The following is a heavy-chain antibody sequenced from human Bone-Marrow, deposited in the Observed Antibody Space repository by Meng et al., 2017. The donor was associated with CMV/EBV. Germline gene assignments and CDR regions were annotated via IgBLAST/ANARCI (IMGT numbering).Heavy chain of an antibody. D-gene: IGHD4-11*01. CDR2: ISPTSTYI. V-gene: IGHV3-21*01. CDR1: GFTFSVFN. Sequence: GESLKISCAASGFTFSVFNMNWIRQAPGKGLEWVSSISPTSTYIHYADSVKGRFTISRDNAKNSLYLQINSLRAEDTAVYYCARDLTTIPGQNYWGQGTLVTVSS. J-gene: IGHJ4*02. CDR3: ARDLTTIPGQNY.